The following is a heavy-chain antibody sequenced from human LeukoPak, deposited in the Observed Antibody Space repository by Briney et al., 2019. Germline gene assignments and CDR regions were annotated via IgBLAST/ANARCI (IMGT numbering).Heavy chain of an antibody. V-gene: IGHV4-38-2*02. J-gene: IGHJ6*03. CDR2: IYHSGST. Sequence: SETLSLTCTVSGYSISSGYYWGWIRQPLGKGLEWIGSIYHSGSTYYNPSLKSRVTISVDTSKNQFSLKLSSVTAADTAVYYCATLQDTAMVKSFYYYYYMDVWGKGTTVTVSS. CDR1: GYSISSGYY. D-gene: IGHD5-18*01. CDR3: ATLQDTAMVKSFYYYYYMDV.